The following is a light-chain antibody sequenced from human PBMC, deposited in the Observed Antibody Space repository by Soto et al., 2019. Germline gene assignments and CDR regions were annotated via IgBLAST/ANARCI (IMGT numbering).Light chain of an antibody. CDR3: SSYTTNKTLL. V-gene: IGLV2-14*01. Sequence: QSALTQPASVSGSPGQSITISCTGTSSDVGAYNFVSWYQQHPGKAPKLIFYEVSNRPPGLSDRFSGSKSGTTASLTISGIQAEDEADYFCSSYTTNKTLLFGGGTKVTVL. CDR2: EVS. CDR1: SSDVGAYNF. J-gene: IGLJ2*01.